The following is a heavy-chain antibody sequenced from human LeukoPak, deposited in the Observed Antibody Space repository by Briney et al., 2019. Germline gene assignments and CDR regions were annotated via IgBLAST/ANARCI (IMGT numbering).Heavy chain of an antibody. Sequence: GGCLRLSCAASGFSFSTYSMNWVRQAPGKGLQWVSYISSGSSAIYYTDSVKGRFTITRDDAKNSVYLQMNSLRTEDTAVYYCGTGDPRFDYWGQGILVTVSS. CDR3: GTGDPRFDY. CDR1: GFSFSTYS. CDR2: ISSGSSAI. J-gene: IGHJ4*02. D-gene: IGHD7-27*01. V-gene: IGHV3-48*01.